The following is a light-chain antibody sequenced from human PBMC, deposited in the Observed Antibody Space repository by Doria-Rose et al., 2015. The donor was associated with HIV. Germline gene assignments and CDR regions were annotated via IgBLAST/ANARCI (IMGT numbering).Light chain of an antibody. J-gene: IGKJ1*01. CDR3: HQYSTSWT. V-gene: IGKV3-20*01. Sequence: TQSPGTLSLSPGERATLSCRASQSFSSTYLAWYQQKPGRAPSLLIYDGSTRATGIPDRFSASESGTDFTLTINRLEPEDFALYYCHQYSTSWTFGQGTKVEI. CDR1: QSFSSTY. CDR2: DGS.